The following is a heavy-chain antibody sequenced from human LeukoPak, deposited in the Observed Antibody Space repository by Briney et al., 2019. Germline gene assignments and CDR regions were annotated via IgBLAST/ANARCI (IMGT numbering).Heavy chain of an antibody. CDR3: TTYRSGHY. V-gene: IGHV3-73*01. CDR1: GFTFSDSD. J-gene: IGHJ4*02. Sequence: PGGSLRLSCAASGFTFSDSDIHWVRQASGKALEWVGRITTKRSNYATAYTASVKGRLTISRHDSENTAYLQMNSLKTEDTALYYCTTYRSGHYWGQGTLVTVSS. CDR2: ITTKRSNYAT. D-gene: IGHD6-19*01.